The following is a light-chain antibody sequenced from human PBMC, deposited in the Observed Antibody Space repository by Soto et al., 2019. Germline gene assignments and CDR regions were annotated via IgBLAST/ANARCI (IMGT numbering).Light chain of an antibody. CDR3: QESYSPFWGT. J-gene: IGKJ1*01. Sequence: EIQMTQSPPSLSASVGDRVTITCRTSQNINNCLNWYQQRPGKAPKLLIYGPSSLQSGVPLRFSGSGSGTDFTLTISSLQPEDSATYYCQESYSPFWGTCSQGTKGEIK. V-gene: IGKV1-39*01. CDR1: QNINNC. CDR2: GPS.